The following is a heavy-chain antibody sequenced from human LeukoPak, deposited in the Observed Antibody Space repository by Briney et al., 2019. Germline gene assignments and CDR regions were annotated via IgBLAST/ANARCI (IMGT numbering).Heavy chain of an antibody. D-gene: IGHD2-15*01. Sequence: ASVKVSCKASGYTFSNYFMNWVRQAPGQGLEWMGWINTNTGNPTYAQGFTGWFVFSLDTSVSTAYLQIGSLKAEDTAVYYCARALTIVVVVAAYWGQGTLVTVSS. J-gene: IGHJ4*02. CDR1: GYTFSNYF. CDR2: INTNTGNP. CDR3: ARALTIVVVVAAY. V-gene: IGHV7-4-1*01.